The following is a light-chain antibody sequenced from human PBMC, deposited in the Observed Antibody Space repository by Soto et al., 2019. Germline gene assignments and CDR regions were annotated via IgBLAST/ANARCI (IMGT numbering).Light chain of an antibody. CDR1: QSAGNF. V-gene: IGKV3D-15*01. J-gene: IGKJ5*01. Sequence: EIVMTQSPATLSVSPCETASLSCGASQSAGNFLAWYQQKPGQAPRLLIYYISTRATGIPARFSGSGSGTEFTLTINSLQSEDSAVYYCQQHNQWPITFGQGTRLEI. CDR2: YIS. CDR3: QQHNQWPIT.